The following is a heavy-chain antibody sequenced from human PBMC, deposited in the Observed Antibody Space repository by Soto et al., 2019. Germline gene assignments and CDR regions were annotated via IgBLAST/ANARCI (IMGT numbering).Heavy chain of an antibody. CDR2: ISSSGSTI. D-gene: IGHD2-2*01. V-gene: IGHV3-48*03. CDR1: VYTFSSYE. J-gene: IGHJ3*02. CDR3: ARDPPYCSSTSCAGDAFDI. Sequence: AGGSLRLSCGASVYTFSSYEMNWFRQAPGKGLEWVSYISSSGSTIYYADSVKGRFTISRDNAKNSLYLQMNSLRAEDTAVYYCARDPPYCSSTSCAGDAFDIWGQGTMVTVSS.